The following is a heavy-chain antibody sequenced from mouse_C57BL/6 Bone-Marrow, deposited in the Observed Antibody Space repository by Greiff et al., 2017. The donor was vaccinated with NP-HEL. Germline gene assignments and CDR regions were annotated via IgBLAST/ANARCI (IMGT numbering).Heavy chain of an antibody. D-gene: IGHD2-2*01. J-gene: IGHJ1*03. V-gene: IGHV1-81*01. CDR2: IYPRSGNT. CDR3: ARDWLRGYFDV. CDR1: GYTFTSYG. Sequence: VQGVESGAELARPGASVKLSCKASGYTFTSYGISWVKQRTGQGLEWIGEIYPRSGNTYYNEKFKGKATLTADKSSSTAYMELRSLTSEDSAVYFCARDWLRGYFDVWGTGTTVTVSS.